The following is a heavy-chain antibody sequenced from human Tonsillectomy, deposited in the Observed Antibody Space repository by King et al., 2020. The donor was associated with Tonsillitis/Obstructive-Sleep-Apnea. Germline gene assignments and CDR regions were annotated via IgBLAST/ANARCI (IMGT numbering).Heavy chain of an antibody. D-gene: IGHD3-22*01. Sequence: VQLVESGAEVKKPGASVKVSCKASGYTFTDYYMHWVRQAPGQGLEWMGWINPNSGGTNYAQKFQGRVTMTRDTSISTAYMELSRLRSDDTAVYYCARVGASYDSSAYYVSWGQGTLVTVSS. CDR3: ARVGASYDSSAYYVS. CDR1: GYTFTDYY. CDR2: INPNSGGT. J-gene: IGHJ5*02. V-gene: IGHV1-2*02.